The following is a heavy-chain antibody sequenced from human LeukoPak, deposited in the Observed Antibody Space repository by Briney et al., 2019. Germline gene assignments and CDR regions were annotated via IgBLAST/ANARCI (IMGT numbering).Heavy chain of an antibody. CDR3: ARAGDKGDY. CDR2: IKQDGSEK. V-gene: IGHV3-7*01. J-gene: IGHJ4*02. D-gene: IGHD4-23*01. Sequence: GGSLRLSCAASGFTFSSYWMSWVRQAPGKGLEWVANIKQDGSEKSYVDSVKGRFTISRDNAKNSLYLQMNSLRAEDTVLYYCARAGDKGDYWGQGTLVTVSS. CDR1: GFTFSSYW.